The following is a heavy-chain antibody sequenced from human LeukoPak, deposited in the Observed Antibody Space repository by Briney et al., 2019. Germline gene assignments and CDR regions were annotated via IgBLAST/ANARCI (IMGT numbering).Heavy chain of an antibody. CDR2: IYGGGAT. J-gene: IGHJ4*02. V-gene: IGHV3-53*04. Sequence: GGSLTLSCTASGFTVSSSYMTWVRQAPGKGLEWVSLIYGGGATYYADSVKGRFTISRHNSENTLYLEMNSLRPEDTAVYYCARVGVGTVAGNYFDDWGQGTLVTVSS. D-gene: IGHD6-19*01. CDR3: ARVGVGTVAGNYFDD. CDR1: GFTVSSSY.